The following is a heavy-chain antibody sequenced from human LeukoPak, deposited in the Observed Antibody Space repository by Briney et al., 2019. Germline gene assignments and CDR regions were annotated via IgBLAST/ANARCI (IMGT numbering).Heavy chain of an antibody. CDR3: ARGDEWYFDY. CDR2: IYTSGST. Sequence: SETLSLTCTVSGGSISSDYWSWIRQPAGKGLEWIGRIYTSGSTNYNPSLKSRVTISVDKSKNQFSLKLSSVTAADTAVYYCARGDEWYFDYWGQGTLVTVSS. D-gene: IGHD3-3*01. V-gene: IGHV4-4*07. J-gene: IGHJ4*02. CDR1: GGSISSDY.